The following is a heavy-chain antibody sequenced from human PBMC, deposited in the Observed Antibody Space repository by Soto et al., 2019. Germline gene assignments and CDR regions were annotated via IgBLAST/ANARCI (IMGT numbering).Heavy chain of an antibody. Sequence: ESGPTLVNPTQALTLTCTFSGFSLSTSGVGVGWIRQPPGKALEWLALIYWDDDKRYSPSLKSRLTITKDTSKNQVVLTMTNMDPVDTATYYCAHSQYYDFWSGLVPYYYYYMDVWGKGTTVTVSS. CDR3: AHSQYYDFWSGLVPYYYYYMDV. D-gene: IGHD3-3*01. V-gene: IGHV2-5*02. CDR1: GFSLSTSGVG. CDR2: IYWDDDK. J-gene: IGHJ6*03.